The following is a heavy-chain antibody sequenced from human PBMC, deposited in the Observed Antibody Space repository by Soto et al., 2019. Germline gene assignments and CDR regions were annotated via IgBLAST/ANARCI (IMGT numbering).Heavy chain of an antibody. CDR3: AKVRGHSDRIAAAGIGGYNWFDP. CDR1: GFTVSSYA. CDR2: ISGSGGST. D-gene: IGHD6-13*01. J-gene: IGHJ5*02. Sequence: QPGGSLRLSCAASGFTVSSYAMSWVRQAPGKGLEWVSAISGSGGSTYYADSVKGRFTISRDNSKNTLYLQMNSLRAEDTAVYYCAKVRGHSDRIAAAGIGGYNWFDPWGQGTLVTVSS. V-gene: IGHV3-23*01.